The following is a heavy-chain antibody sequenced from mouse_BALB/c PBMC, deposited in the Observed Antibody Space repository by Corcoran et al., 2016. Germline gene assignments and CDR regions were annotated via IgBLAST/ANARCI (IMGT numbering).Heavy chain of an antibody. Sequence: QIQLQQSGPELVKPGASVKISCKASGYTFTDYNINWVKQKPGQGLEWIGWIYPGSGNTKYNEKFKGKATLTVDTSSSTAYMQLSSLTSEDTGVYFCARYGNDTETRYIDYWGQGTTLTVSS. CDR1: GYTFTDYN. CDR2: IYPGSGNT. D-gene: IGHD2-2*01. CDR3: ARYGNDTETRYIDY. J-gene: IGHJ2*01. V-gene: IGHV1-84*02.